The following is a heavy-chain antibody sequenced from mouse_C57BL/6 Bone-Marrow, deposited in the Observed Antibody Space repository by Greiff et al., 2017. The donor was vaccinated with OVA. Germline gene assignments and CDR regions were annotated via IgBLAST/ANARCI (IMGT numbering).Heavy chain of an antibody. CDR3: ARRGLRRGLWFAY. Sequence: EVQLQQSGPELVKPGASVKISCKASGYSFTGYYMNWVKQSPEKSLEWIGEINPSTGGTTYNQKFKAKATLTVDKSSSTAYMQLKSLTSEDSAVYYCARRGLRRGLWFAYWGQGTLVTVSA. V-gene: IGHV1-42*01. J-gene: IGHJ3*01. CDR1: GYSFTGYY. D-gene: IGHD2-2*01. CDR2: INPSTGGT.